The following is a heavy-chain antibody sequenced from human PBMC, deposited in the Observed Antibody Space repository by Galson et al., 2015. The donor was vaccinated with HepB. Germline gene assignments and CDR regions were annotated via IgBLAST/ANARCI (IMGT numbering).Heavy chain of an antibody. D-gene: IGHD3-10*01. J-gene: IGHJ5*02. CDR3: ARMVVRGFWFDP. CDR2: INAGNGNT. Sequence: SVKVSCKASGYTFTSYAMHWVRQAPGQRLEWMGWINAGNGNTKYSQKFQGRVTITRDTSASTAYMELSSLRSEDTAVYYCARMVVRGFWFDPWGQGTLVTVSS. V-gene: IGHV1-3*01. CDR1: GYTFTSYA.